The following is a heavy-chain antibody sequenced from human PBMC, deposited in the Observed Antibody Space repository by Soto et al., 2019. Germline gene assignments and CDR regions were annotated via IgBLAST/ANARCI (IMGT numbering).Heavy chain of an antibody. CDR1: GFTFSSYG. D-gene: IGHD2-15*01. V-gene: IGHV3-33*01. Sequence: QVQLVESGGGVVQPGRSLRLSCAASGFTFSSYGMHWVRQAPGKGLEWVAVIWYDGSNKYYADSVKGRFTISRDNSTNTLYLRMNSLRAEDTAVYYCARGAYCSGGSCPHDAFDIWGQGTMVTVS. CDR2: IWYDGSNK. J-gene: IGHJ3*02. CDR3: ARGAYCSGGSCPHDAFDI.